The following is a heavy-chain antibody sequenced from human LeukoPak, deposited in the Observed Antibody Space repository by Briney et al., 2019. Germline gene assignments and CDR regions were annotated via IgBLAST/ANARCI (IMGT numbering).Heavy chain of an antibody. CDR1: GFTFSSYA. V-gene: IGHV3-23*01. Sequence: PGGSLRLSCAASGFTFSSYAMSWVRQAPGKGLEWVSAISGSGGSTYYADSVRGRFSISRDTSKNTLYLQMISLRAEDTAVYYCARAETYYDYVWGTNRPGYFDYWGQGTLVTVSS. CDR2: ISGSGGST. J-gene: IGHJ4*02. CDR3: ARAETYYDYVWGTNRPGYFDY. D-gene: IGHD3-16*02.